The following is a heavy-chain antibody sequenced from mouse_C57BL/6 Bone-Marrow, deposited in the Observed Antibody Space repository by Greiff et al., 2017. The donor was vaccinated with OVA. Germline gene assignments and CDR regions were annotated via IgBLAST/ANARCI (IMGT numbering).Heavy chain of an antibody. V-gene: IGHV5-4*01. J-gene: IGHJ3*01. CDR2: ISDGGSYT. CDR3: ARRVVTPKAD. Sequence: EVHLVESGGGLVKPGGSLKLSCAASGFTFSSYAMSWVRQTPEKRLEWVATISDGGSYTYYPDNVKGRFTISRDNAKNNLYLQMSHLKSEDTAMYYCARRVVTPKADWGQGTLVTVSA. D-gene: IGHD1-1*01. CDR1: GFTFSSYA.